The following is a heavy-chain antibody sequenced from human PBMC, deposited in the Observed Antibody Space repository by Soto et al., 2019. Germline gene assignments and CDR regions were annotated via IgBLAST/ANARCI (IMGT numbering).Heavy chain of an antibody. CDR2: IYYSGST. J-gene: IGHJ4*02. CDR1: GGSISSSSYY. CDR3: ASGLEKVDY. D-gene: IGHD4-17*01. V-gene: IGHV4-39*01. Sequence: PSETLSLTCTVPGGSISSSSYYWGWIRQPPGKGLEWIGSIYYSGSTYYNPSLKSRVTISVDTSKNQFSLKLSSVTAADTAVYYCASGLEKVDYWGQGTLVTVSS.